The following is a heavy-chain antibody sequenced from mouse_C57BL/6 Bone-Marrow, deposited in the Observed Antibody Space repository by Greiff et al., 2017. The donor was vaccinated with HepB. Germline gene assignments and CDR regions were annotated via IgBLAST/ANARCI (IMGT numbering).Heavy chain of an antibody. J-gene: IGHJ1*03. CDR2: IDPENGDT. V-gene: IGHV14-4*01. D-gene: IGHD2-4*01. CDR3: TFYDYDGYFDV. Sequence: VHVKQSGAELVRPGASVKLSCTASGFNIKDDYMHWVKQRPEQGLEWIGWIDPENGDTEYASKFQGKATITADTSSNTAYLQLSSLTSEDTAVYYCTFYDYDGYFDVWGTGTTVTVSS. CDR1: GFNIKDDY.